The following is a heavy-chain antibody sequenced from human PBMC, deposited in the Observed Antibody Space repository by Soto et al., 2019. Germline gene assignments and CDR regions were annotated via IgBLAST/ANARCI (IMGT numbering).Heavy chain of an antibody. CDR1: GGSISSYY. CDR2: IYYSGST. J-gene: IGHJ6*02. V-gene: IGHV4-59*01. CDR3: ARVTPFYYYGMDV. Sequence: SETLSLTCTVSGGSISSYYWSWIRQPPGKGLEWIGYIYYSGSTNYNPSLKSRVTISVDTSKNQFSLKLSSVTAADTAVYYCARVTPFYYYGMDVWGQGTTVTVSS.